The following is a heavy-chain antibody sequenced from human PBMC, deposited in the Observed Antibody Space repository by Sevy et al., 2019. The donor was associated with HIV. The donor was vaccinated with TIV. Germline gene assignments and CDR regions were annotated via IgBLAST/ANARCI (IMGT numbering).Heavy chain of an antibody. D-gene: IGHD3-22*01. CDR2: ISYDGSNK. J-gene: IGHJ4*02. CDR3: AKGRVVITWFYFDY. Sequence: GGSLILSCAASGFTFSSYGMHWVRQAPGKGLEWVAVISYDGSNKYYADSVKGRFTISRDNSKNTLYLQMNSLRAEDTAVYYCAKGRVVITWFYFDYWGQGTLVTVSS. V-gene: IGHV3-30*18. CDR1: GFTFSSYG.